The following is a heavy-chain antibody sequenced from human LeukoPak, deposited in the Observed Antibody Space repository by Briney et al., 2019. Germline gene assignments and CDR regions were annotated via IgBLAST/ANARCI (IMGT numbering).Heavy chain of an antibody. Sequence: TGGCLRLSCAPSGFILSSFDMHWVRQAPGRGLEWVASIRYDGSDKYYADSVKGRFTVSRDNSQNTLYLQMSSLTTEDTAVYYCAKDRGDYFDTSSQSFDSWGQGTLVTVSS. CDR1: GFILSSFD. CDR2: IRYDGSDK. D-gene: IGHD3-22*01. CDR3: AKDRGDYFDTSSQSFDS. J-gene: IGHJ4*02. V-gene: IGHV3-30*02.